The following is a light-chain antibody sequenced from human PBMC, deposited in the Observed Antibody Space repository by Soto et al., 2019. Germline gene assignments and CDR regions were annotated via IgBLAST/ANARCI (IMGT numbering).Light chain of an antibody. CDR1: SSNIGSNT. J-gene: IGLJ3*02. Sequence: QLVLTQPPSASGTPGQRVTISCSGSSSNIGSNTVNWYQQLPGTAPKLLIYSNNQRPSGVPDRFSGSKSGTSASLAISGLQSEDEAEYYCAAWDDSLNAWVFGGGTQLTVL. V-gene: IGLV1-44*01. CDR2: SNN. CDR3: AAWDDSLNAWV.